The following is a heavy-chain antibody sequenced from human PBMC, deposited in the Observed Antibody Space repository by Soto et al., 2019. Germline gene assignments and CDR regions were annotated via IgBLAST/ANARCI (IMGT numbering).Heavy chain of an antibody. CDR3: AREQAHQKQEGVEL. CDR2: INPNSGGT. D-gene: IGHD3-16*01. V-gene: IGHV1-2*02. Sequence: ASVXVAFKACLYTFSDYYIHFFLQAPGQGLDWMGWINPNSGGTKYAPKFQGGVTMTRDTSITTAYMELRRLRSGDTAVYYCAREQAHQKQEGVELWGQGTLV. J-gene: IGHJ4*02. CDR1: LYTFSDYY.